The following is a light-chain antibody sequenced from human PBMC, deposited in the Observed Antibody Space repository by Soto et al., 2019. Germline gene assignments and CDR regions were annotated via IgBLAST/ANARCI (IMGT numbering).Light chain of an antibody. V-gene: IGLV2-14*01. CDR3: RSYTSSSQML. J-gene: IGLJ2*01. CDR2: DVS. CDR1: SSDVGGYNY. Sequence: QSVLTQPASVSGSPGQSITISCTGTSSDVGGYNYVSWYQQHPGKAPKLMIYDVSNRPSGVSNRFSGSKSGNTASLTISGLQAEDEADYYCRSYTSSSQMLFGGGTKLTVL.